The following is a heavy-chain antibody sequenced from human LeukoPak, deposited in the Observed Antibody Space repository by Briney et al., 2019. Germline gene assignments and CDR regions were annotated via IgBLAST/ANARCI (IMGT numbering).Heavy chain of an antibody. D-gene: IGHD3-16*02. CDR2: ISSSSSYI. CDR1: GFTFGSYS. V-gene: IGHV3-21*01. J-gene: IGHJ4*02. Sequence: GGSLRLSCAASGFTFGSYSMNWVRQAPGKGLGWVSSISSSSSYIYYADSVKGRFTISRDNAKNSLYLQMNSLRAEDTAVYYCARTSPSSYYFDYWGQGTLVTVSS. CDR3: ARTSPSSYYFDY.